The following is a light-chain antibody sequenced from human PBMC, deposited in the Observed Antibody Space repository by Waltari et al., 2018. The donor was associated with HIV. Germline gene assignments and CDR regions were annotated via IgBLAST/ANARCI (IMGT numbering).Light chain of an antibody. CDR2: EVT. CDR3: SSFANRDGFYVL. CDR1: NSDIGTYDY. V-gene: IGLV2-8*01. Sequence: QSALTQPPSASGSPGQSVTLSCTGTNSDIGTYDYVSWYQQTPGKAPKLVFSEVTKRPSGVSDRFSGSKSGNTSFLTVSGLQAEDEADYYCSSFANRDGFYVLFGGGTRLTVL. J-gene: IGLJ2*01.